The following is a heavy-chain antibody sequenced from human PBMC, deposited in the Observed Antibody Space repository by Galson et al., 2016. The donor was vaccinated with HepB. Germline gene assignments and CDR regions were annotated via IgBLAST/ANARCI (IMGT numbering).Heavy chain of an antibody. D-gene: IGHD2-8*02. CDR1: GFTLKFYG. Sequence: SLRLSCAASGFTLKFYGMHRVRQAPGKGLQWVAVISHDGSEKYYADSVKGRFTISRDNSLNTLYLQMNSLRGEDTALYYCARELLGLDYWGRGTLVAVSS. V-gene: IGHV3-30*03. CDR3: ARELLGLDY. CDR2: ISHDGSEK. J-gene: IGHJ4*02.